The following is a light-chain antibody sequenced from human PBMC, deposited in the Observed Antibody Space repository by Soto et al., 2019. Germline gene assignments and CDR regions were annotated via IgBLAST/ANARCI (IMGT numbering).Light chain of an antibody. CDR2: GNS. CDR1: SSNIGAGYD. CDR3: QSYDSSLSEV. Sequence: QSVLTQPPSVSGAPGQRVTISCTGSSSNIGAGYDVHWYQQLPGTAPKLLIYGNSNRPSGVPDRFSGSKSGTSASLAIIGLQAEDEADYYCQSYDSSLSEVFGGGTQLTVL. V-gene: IGLV1-40*01. J-gene: IGLJ3*02.